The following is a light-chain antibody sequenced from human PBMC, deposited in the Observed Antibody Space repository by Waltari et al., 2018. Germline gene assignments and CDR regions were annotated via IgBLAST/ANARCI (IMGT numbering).Light chain of an antibody. CDR2: STS. J-gene: IGLJ3*02. Sequence: QTVVTQEPSFSVSPGGTVTLTCGLNSGSVSTSYYPSWYQQTPGQAPRTLIYSTSTRPSGVPDRFSGSILGKRAALTVAGAQADDESNYYCVLYRGSGISVFGGGTKLTVL. CDR3: VLYRGSGISV. V-gene: IGLV8-61*01. CDR1: SGSVSTSYY.